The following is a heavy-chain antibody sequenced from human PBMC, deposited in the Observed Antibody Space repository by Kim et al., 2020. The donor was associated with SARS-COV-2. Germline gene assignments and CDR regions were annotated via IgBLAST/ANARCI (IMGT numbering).Heavy chain of an antibody. J-gene: IGHJ4*02. V-gene: IGHV3-23*01. D-gene: IGHD2-2*01. Sequence: GGSLRLSCFVSGINFKRYAITWVRQAPGKGPEWVSTVPESGPYTYYADSVKGRFTISRENSKNMVYLQMNDVRAEDTAIYYCAIGYCGRTSCWFLRYWGQGTLVTVSS. CDR1: GINFKRYA. CDR3: AIGYCGRTSCWFLRY. CDR2: VPESGPYT.